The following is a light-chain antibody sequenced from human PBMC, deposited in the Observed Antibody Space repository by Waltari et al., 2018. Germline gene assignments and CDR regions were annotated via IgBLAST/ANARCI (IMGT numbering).Light chain of an antibody. CDR1: TGAVTSAYY. CDR3: LLYNGGGWV. Sequence: QTVVTQEPSLTVSPGGTVTLTCASSTGAVTSAYYPNWFQQKPGQAPRALIYPALHQPSWTPARFSGSLLGGKAALTLSGVQPEDEAEYYCLLYNGGGWVFGGGTQLTVL. V-gene: IGLV7-43*01. CDR2: PAL. J-gene: IGLJ3*02.